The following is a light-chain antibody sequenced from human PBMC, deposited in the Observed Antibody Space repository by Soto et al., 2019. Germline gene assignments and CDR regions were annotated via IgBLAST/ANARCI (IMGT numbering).Light chain of an antibody. V-gene: IGKV3D-20*02. CDR3: QQRHIWPIT. CDR2: GAS. J-gene: IGKJ5*01. Sequence: DIVSYMSAGTLSLSPWERATLYCRSSQSVSSSDLAWYQQKPGQAPRLLIYGASSRATGIPPRFSGSGSGTDFTLTISSLEPEDSAVYYCQQRHIWPITFGQGTRLEVK. CDR1: QSVSSSD.